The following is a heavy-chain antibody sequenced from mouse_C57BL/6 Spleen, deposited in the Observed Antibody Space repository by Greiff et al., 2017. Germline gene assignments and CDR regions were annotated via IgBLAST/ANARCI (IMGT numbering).Heavy chain of an antibody. J-gene: IGHJ3*01. Sequence: EVMLVESGGGLVKPGGSLKLSCAASGFTFSDYGMHWVRQAPEKGLEWVAYISSGSSTLYYADTVKGRFTLSRDNAKNTLFLQMTSLGSVDTAMYYCARSYGSSYAWFAYWGKGTLVTVSA. D-gene: IGHD1-1*01. CDR2: ISSGSSTL. CDR1: GFTFSDYG. V-gene: IGHV5-17*01. CDR3: ARSYGSSYAWFAY.